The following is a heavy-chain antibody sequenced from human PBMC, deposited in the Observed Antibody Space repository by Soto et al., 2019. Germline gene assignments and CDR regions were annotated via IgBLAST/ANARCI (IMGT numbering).Heavy chain of an antibody. CDR1: GFTFSSYA. J-gene: IGHJ4*02. CDR2: LSKSGEST. CDR3: AKATRLDY. Sequence: EVELLECGGGLVQPGGSLRLSCAAFGFTFSSYAMNWVRQAPGKGLEWVSGLSKSGESTYYADSVKGRFTISRDNSKDTLYLQMNSLRAEDTAVYYCAKATRLDYWGQGTLVTVSS. V-gene: IGHV3-23*01.